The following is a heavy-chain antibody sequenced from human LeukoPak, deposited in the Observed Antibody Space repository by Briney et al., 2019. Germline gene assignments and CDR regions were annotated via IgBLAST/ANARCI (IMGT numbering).Heavy chain of an antibody. CDR3: AKDWDDYGDYLPLDF. CDR2: IRGSGGST. V-gene: IGHV3-23*01. Sequence: GGSLRLSCAASGFTFRSYAMTWVRQAPGKGLEWVSAIRGSGGSTYYADSVKGRFTISRDNSKNTLYLQMNSLTAEDTAIYYCAKDWDDYGDYLPLDFWGQGTLVTVSS. J-gene: IGHJ4*02. D-gene: IGHD4-17*01. CDR1: GFTFRSYA.